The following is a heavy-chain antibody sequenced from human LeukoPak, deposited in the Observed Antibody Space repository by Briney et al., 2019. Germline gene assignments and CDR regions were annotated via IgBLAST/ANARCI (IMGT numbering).Heavy chain of an antibody. D-gene: IGHD2-8*02. J-gene: IGHJ4*02. Sequence: GGSLRLSCAASGFTFSSYEMDWARQAPGKGLEWVSYISSSGSTKDYADSVKGRFTVSRDNAKNSLFLQMNSLRADDTAVYYCARDRPSRRPGLVVDFWGQGTLVTVSS. V-gene: IGHV3-48*03. CDR1: GFTFSSYE. CDR2: ISSSGSTK. CDR3: ARDRPSRRPGLVVDF.